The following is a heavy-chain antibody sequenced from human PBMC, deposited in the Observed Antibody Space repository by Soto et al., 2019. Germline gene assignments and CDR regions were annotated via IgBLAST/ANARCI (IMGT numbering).Heavy chain of an antibody. Sequence: ASVKVSCKASGYTFTSYYMHWVRQAPGQGLEWMGIINPSGGSTSYAQKFQGRVTMARDTSTSTVYMELSSLRSEDTAVYYCARDPTSYYYVSSGYQSLYYYGMDVWGQGTTVTVSS. J-gene: IGHJ6*02. V-gene: IGHV1-46*01. CDR3: ARDPTSYYYVSSGYQSLYYYGMDV. D-gene: IGHD3-22*01. CDR2: INPSGGST. CDR1: GYTFTSYY.